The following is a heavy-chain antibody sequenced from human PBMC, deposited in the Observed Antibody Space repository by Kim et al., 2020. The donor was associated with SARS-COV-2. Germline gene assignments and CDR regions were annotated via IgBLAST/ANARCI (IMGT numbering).Heavy chain of an antibody. CDR3: ARTRQMDA. CDR2: INTNTGNP. Sequence: ASVKVSCKAYGYIFTSSVMSWVRQAPGQGLEWMGWINTNTGNPTYAQAFTGRFVFSLDTSVSTAYLQISSLKAEDTAVYYCARTRQMDAWGQGPTVTVSS. CDR1: GYIFTSSV. J-gene: IGHJ6*02. V-gene: IGHV7-4-1*02.